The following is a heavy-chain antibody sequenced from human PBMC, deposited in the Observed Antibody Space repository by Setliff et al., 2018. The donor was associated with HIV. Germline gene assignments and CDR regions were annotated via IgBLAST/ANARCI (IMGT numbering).Heavy chain of an antibody. V-gene: IGHV4-39*07. CDR1: GVSVNSRTYY. Sequence: SETLSLTCAVSGVSVNSRTYYWGWVRQPPGKGLEWIGNVFYSGTTYFNPSLKSRFTMSVDTSKNQVSLKLSSVTAADTAVYYCARDRAGWDGQGILYGLDIWGQGTMVTVSS. CDR2: VFYSGTT. CDR3: ARDRAGWDGQGILYGLDI. J-gene: IGHJ3*02. D-gene: IGHD2-15*01.